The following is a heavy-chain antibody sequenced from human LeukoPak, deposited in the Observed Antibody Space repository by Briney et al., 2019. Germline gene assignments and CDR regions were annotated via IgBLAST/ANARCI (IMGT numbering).Heavy chain of an antibody. V-gene: IGHV1-2*02. Sequence: ASVKVSCQASGYTFVGYYMHWVRQAPGQGPEWMGWINPNSGGTNYAQKFQGRVTMTRDTSISTAYMKLSSLRSDDTAVYYCARVSEELVIDHWGQGTLVTVS. D-gene: IGHD2-8*02. CDR2: INPNSGGT. J-gene: IGHJ4*02. CDR1: GYTFVGYY. CDR3: ARVSEELVIDH.